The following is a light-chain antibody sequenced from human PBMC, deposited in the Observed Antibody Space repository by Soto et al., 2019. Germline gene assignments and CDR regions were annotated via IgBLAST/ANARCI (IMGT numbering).Light chain of an antibody. Sequence: QSVLTQPRSVSGSPGQSVTISCTGTSSDVGGYKYVSWYQQHPGKAPKFMIYDVSKRPSGVPDRFSGSKSGNTATLTISGLQAEDEADYYCCSYAGSYADVFGTGTQLTVL. CDR2: DVS. J-gene: IGLJ1*01. CDR1: SSDVGGYKY. V-gene: IGLV2-11*01. CDR3: CSYAGSYADV.